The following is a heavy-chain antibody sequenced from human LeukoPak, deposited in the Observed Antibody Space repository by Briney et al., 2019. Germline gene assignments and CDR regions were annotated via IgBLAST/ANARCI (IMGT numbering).Heavy chain of an antibody. Sequence: GGSLRLSCAASGFTFDDYAMHWVRQAPGKGLEWVSGINWRGGSTGYADAVKGRFTISRDNAKNSLYLQMTRLRAEDTALYSCARALYGSGRYYLSDYYYMDVWGKGTTVTVSS. CDR1: GFTFDDYA. J-gene: IGHJ6*03. CDR2: INWRGGST. CDR3: ARALYGSGRYYLSDYYYMDV. D-gene: IGHD3-10*01. V-gene: IGHV3-20*04.